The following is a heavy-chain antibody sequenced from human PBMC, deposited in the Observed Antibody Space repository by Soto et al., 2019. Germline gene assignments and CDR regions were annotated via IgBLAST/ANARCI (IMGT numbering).Heavy chain of an antibody. CDR2: ITGSGIST. D-gene: IGHD6-13*01. J-gene: IGHJ6*02. CDR3: AKGAAGRPNAAMDV. CDR1: VFTFSSYA. Sequence: GGSLRLSCAASVFTFSSYAMIWVRQAPGKGLEWVSSITGSGISTYHADSVKGRFTISRDNSKNTLYLQMNSLRAEDTAVYYCAKGAAGRPNAAMDVWGQGTTVTVSS. V-gene: IGHV3-23*01.